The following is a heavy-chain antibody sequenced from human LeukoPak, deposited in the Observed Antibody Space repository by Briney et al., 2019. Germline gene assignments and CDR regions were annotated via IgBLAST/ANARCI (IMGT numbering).Heavy chain of an antibody. CDR1: GGSISSYY. Sequence: SETLSLTCTVSGGSISSYYWSWIRQPAGKGLEWIGRIYISRSTNYNPSLKSRVTMSVDTSKNQFSLKLSSVTAADTAVYYCARDRGTWNDDGFDYWGQGTLVTVSS. V-gene: IGHV4-4*07. CDR3: ARDRGTWNDDGFDY. CDR2: IYISRST. D-gene: IGHD1-1*01. J-gene: IGHJ4*02.